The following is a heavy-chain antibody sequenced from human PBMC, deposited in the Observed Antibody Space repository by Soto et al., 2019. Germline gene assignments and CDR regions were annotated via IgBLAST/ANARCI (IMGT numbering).Heavy chain of an antibody. CDR1: GDSVSSNSAA. Sequence: QTLSLTCAISGDSVSSNSAACNWFRQPPSRGLEWLGSTYYRSKWYDDYAVSVKRPITINPDTSKNQISLQLNSVTPEDPDVYYCARDRVLTYAFGYWGHGTPGTVSS. CDR3: ARDRVLTYAFGY. J-gene: IGHJ4*01. D-gene: IGHD3-9*01. CDR2: TYYRSKWYD. V-gene: IGHV6-1*01.